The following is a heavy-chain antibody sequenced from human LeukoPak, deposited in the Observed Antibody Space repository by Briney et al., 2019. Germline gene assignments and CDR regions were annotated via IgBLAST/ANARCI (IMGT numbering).Heavy chain of an antibody. CDR1: GDSIRSNNYY. J-gene: IGHJ4*02. V-gene: IGHV4-39*01. CDR3: QSRFLEWLLDY. CDR2: IYDTGST. D-gene: IGHD3-3*01. Sequence: PSETLSLTCTVSGDSIRSNNYYWGWFRQPPGKGLEWIGSIYDTGSTFYNPSLKSRVIISVDTSKNQFSLKLSSVTAADTAVYYCQSRFLEWLLDYWGQGTLVTVSS.